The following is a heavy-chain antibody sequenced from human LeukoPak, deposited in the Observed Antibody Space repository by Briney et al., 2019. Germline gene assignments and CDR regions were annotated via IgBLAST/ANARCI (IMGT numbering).Heavy chain of an antibody. J-gene: IGHJ5*01. CDR3: PRGWHGSGSPLDS. CDR2: IFSPGTT. CDR1: GGSVSSDY. D-gene: IGHD3-10*01. Sequence: NTSETLSLTCSVSGGSVSSDYGSWIRQPPGMGRGWIGSIFSPGTTNYTPSLPSRVTMSVDPSTNQFSLRLTSLTPARAAAYYCPRGWHGSGSPLDSWGRGTLVTVSS. V-gene: IGHV4-59*02.